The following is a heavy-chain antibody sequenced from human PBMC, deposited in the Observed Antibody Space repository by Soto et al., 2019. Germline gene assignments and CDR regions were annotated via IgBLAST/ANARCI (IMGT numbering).Heavy chain of an antibody. J-gene: IGHJ4*02. CDR1: GYTFTRYG. D-gene: IGHD3-10*01. CDR2: ISVYNGNT. V-gene: IGHV1-18*01. CDR3: ARPYYYGSGSIGYFDY. Sequence: QVQLVQSGVEVKKPGASVKVSCKASGYTFTRYGISWVRQAPGQGLEWMGWISVYNGNTNYAQKLHDRVTMTTDTSTSTAYMELRSLRSDDTAVYYCARPYYYGSGSIGYFDYWGQGTLVTVSS.